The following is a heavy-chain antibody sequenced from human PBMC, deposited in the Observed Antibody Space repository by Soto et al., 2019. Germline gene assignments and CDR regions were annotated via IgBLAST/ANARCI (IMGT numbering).Heavy chain of an antibody. CDR3: AKFLTMVRGVGDY. CDR1: GFTFSSYA. J-gene: IGHJ4*02. Sequence: VPLLESGGGLVQPGGSLRLSCAASGFTFSSYAMSWVRQAPGKGLEWVSAISGSGGSTYYADSVKGRFTISRDNSKNTLYLQMNSLRAEDTAVYYCAKFLTMVRGVGDYWGQGTLVTVSS. V-gene: IGHV3-23*01. CDR2: ISGSGGST. D-gene: IGHD3-10*01.